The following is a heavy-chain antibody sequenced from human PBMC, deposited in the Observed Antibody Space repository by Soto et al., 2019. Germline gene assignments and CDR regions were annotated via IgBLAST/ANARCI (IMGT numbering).Heavy chain of an antibody. Sequence: SETLSLTCTVSGGSISSYYWSWIRQPPGKGLEWIGYIYYSGSTNYNPSLKSRVTISVDTSKNQFSLKLSSVTAADTAVYYCARNRGYCSGGSCYSILDYWGQGTLVTVSS. D-gene: IGHD2-15*01. V-gene: IGHV4-59*01. CDR1: GGSISSYY. J-gene: IGHJ4*02. CDR2: IYYSGST. CDR3: ARNRGYCSGGSCYSILDY.